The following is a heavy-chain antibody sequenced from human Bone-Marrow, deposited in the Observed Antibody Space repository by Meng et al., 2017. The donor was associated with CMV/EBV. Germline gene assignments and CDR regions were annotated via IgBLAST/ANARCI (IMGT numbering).Heavy chain of an antibody. CDR1: GFTFSSYA. J-gene: IGHJ5*02. CDR2: IKSKTDGGTT. CDR3: AKEDLRAVGWFDP. V-gene: IGHV3-15*01. Sequence: GESLKISCAASGFTFSSYAMSWVRQAPGKGLEWVGRIKSKTDGGTTDYAAPVKGRFTISRDDSKNTLYLQMNSLRAEDTAVYYCAKEDLRAVGWFDPWGQGTLVTVSS.